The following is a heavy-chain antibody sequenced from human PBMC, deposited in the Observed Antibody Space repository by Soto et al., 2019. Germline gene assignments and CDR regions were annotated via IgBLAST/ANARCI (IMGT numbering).Heavy chain of an antibody. CDR3: ASSVVVPGVDY. J-gene: IGHJ4*02. D-gene: IGHD2-15*01. Sequence: PGGSLRLSCAASGFTFSSYWMHWVRQAPGKGLVWVSRINSDGSSTSYADSVKGRFTISRDNAKNTLYLQMNSLRAEDTAVYYCASSVVVPGVDYWGQGTLVTVSS. CDR2: INSDGSST. V-gene: IGHV3-74*01. CDR1: GFTFSSYW.